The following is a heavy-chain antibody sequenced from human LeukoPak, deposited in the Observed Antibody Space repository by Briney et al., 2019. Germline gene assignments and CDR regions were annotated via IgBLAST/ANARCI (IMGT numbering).Heavy chain of an antibody. CDR3: ARAVHSSGWYEGYFDY. V-gene: IGHV3-33*01. CDR1: GFTFSSYG. CDR2: IWYDGSNK. J-gene: IGHJ4*02. Sequence: GGSLRLSCAASGFTFSSYGMHWVRQAPGKGLEWVAVIWYDGSNKYYADSVKGRFTISRDNSKNTLYLQMNSLRAEDTAVYYCARAVHSSGWYEGYFDYWGQGTLVTVSS. D-gene: IGHD6-19*01.